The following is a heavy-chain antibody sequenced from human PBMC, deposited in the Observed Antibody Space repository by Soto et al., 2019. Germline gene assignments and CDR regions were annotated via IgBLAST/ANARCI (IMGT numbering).Heavy chain of an antibody. CDR3: AREGGYFDSSGSGVYHYYGVDV. D-gene: IGHD3-22*01. J-gene: IGHJ6*02. V-gene: IGHV4-4*07. Sequence: SETLSLTCTVSGGPISPYYWSWIRQPAGKGLEWTGRIYYTGSTNYNPPLKSRVSMSLDTARNQISLKVKSVTAADTAVYYCAREGGYFDSSGSGVYHYYGVDVWGRGTTLTVSS. CDR2: IYYTGST. CDR1: GGPISPYY.